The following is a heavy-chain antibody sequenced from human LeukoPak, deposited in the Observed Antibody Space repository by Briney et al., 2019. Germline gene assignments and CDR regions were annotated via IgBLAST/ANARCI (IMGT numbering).Heavy chain of an antibody. V-gene: IGHV3-53*01. D-gene: IGHD6-13*01. Sequence: GRSLRLSCAASGFTVSSIFMNWVRQAPGKGLEWVSIIYKNGDTYYADSLKGRFTISRDNSKNTVYLQMNSLRAEDTAVYYCAKGAAWQQQLIVGPYFDYWGQGTLVTVSS. CDR1: GFTVSSIF. CDR2: IYKNGDT. J-gene: IGHJ4*02. CDR3: AKGAAWQQQLIVGPYFDY.